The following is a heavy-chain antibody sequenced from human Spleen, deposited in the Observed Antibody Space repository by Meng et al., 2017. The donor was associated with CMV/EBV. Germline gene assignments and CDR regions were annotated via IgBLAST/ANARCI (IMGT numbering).Heavy chain of an antibody. V-gene: IGHV4-39*07. J-gene: IGHJ4*02. Sequence: SETLSLTCTVSGGSISSSSYYWGWIRQPPGKGLEWIGSIYYSGSTYYNPSLKSRVTISVDTSKNQFSLKLSSVTAADTAVYYCARRQPGSASDYWGQGTLVTVSS. CDR3: ARRQPGSASDY. CDR1: GGSISSSSYY. D-gene: IGHD1-26*01. CDR2: IYYSGST.